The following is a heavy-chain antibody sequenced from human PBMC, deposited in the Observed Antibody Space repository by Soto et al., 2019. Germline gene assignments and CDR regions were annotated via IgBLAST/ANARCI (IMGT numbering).Heavy chain of an antibody. V-gene: IGHV1-3*01. CDR3: ARGTGGNYGMDV. CDR1: GYTFTSYA. D-gene: IGHD6-25*01. CDR2: INAGNGNT. Sequence: QVQLVQSGAEVKKPGASVKVSCKDSGYTFTSYAMHWVRQAPGQRLEWMGWINAGNGNTKYSQKFQGRVTITRDTSASTAYMELSSLRSEDTAVYYCARGTGGNYGMDVWGQGTTVTVSS. J-gene: IGHJ6*02.